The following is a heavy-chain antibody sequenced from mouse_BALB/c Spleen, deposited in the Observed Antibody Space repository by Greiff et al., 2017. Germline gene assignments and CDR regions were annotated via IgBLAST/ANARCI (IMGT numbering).Heavy chain of an antibody. J-gene: IGHJ3*01. CDR1: GFTFSSYG. D-gene: IGHD2-2*01. V-gene: IGHV5-6*01. CDR2: ISSGGSYT. CDR3: ARGGYDGAGFAY. Sequence: EVQVVESGGDLVKPGGSLKLSCAASGFTFSSYGMSWVRQTPDKRLEWVATISSGGSYTYYPDSVKGRFTISRDNAKNTLYLQMSSLKSEDTAMYYCARGGYDGAGFAYWGQGTLVTVSA.